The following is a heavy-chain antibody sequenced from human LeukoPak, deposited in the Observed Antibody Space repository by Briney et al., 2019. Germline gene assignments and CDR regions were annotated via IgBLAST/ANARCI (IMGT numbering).Heavy chain of an antibody. CDR2: IGTENAYT. D-gene: IGHD5-24*01. V-gene: IGHV1-18*01. CDR1: GYTFNTYG. J-gene: IGHJ4*02. Sequence: GASVKVSCKASGYTFNTYGISWARQAPGQGLEWMGWIGTENAYTIYAEKFQGRVTLTTDTSTTTVHMELRSLRSDDTAVYYCARDRERGFDYWGEGSLVTVSS. CDR3: ARDRERGFDY.